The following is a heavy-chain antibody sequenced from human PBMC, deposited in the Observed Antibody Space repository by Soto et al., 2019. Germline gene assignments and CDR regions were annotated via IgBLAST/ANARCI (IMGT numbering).Heavy chain of an antibody. Sequence: SETLSLTCAVSGCSISSGGYYWSWIRQHPGKGLEWIGYIYYSGSTYYNPSLKSRVTISVDTSKNQFSLKLSSVTAADTALYYCAGVPYSSSLIPDDYWGQGTLVTVSS. J-gene: IGHJ4*02. CDR1: GCSISSGGYY. CDR3: AGVPYSSSLIPDDY. V-gene: IGHV4-31*11. CDR2: IYYSGST. D-gene: IGHD6-13*01.